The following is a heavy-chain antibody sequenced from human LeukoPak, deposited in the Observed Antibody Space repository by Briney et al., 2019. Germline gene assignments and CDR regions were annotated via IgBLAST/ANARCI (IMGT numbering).Heavy chain of an antibody. CDR3: ARQEYCSGGSCYTWFDP. CDR1: GYPFTTHW. CDR2: IYPGDSDT. D-gene: IGHD2-15*01. V-gene: IGHV5-51*01. Sequence: GESLKISCKASGYPFTTHWIGWVRQLPGKGLEWMGIIYPGDSDTKYSPSFQGQVTISADKSISTAYLQWSSLKASDTAMYYCARQEYCSGGSCYTWFDPWGQGTLVTVSS. J-gene: IGHJ5*02.